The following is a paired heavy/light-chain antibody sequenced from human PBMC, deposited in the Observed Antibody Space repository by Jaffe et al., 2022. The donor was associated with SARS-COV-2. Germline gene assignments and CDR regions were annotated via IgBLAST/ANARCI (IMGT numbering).Light chain of an antibody. CDR1: SSNIGNNY. J-gene: IGLJ1*01. CDR2: ENN. V-gene: IGLV1-51*02. Sequence: QSVLTQPPSVSAAPGQKVTISCSGSSSNIGNNYVSWYQQLPGTAPKVLIYENNKRPSGIPDRFSGSKSGTSATLGITGLQTGDEADYYCGTWDTSLSAYVFGSGTKVTVL. CDR3: GTWDTSLSAYV.
Heavy chain of an antibody. V-gene: IGHV4-39*01. CDR1: GVSISSTLYY. CDR3: ARQIRKDGYSSYWYFDL. J-gene: IGHJ2*01. Sequence: QLQLQESGPGLVKPSETLSLTCSVSGVSISSTLYYWGWIRQPPGKGLEWIGSFYYTGTTYYNPSLKSRVTTSLNTSENQFSLKLSSVTAADTAVYYCARQIRKDGYSSYWYFDLWGRGTLVTASS. D-gene: IGHD4-4*01. CDR2: FYYTGTT.